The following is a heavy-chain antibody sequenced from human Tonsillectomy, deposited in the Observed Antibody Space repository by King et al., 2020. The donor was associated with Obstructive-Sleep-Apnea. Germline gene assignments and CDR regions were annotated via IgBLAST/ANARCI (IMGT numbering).Heavy chain of an antibody. CDR1: GFTFGDDA. Sequence: VQLVESGGGLVQPGRSLRLSCTASGFTFGDDAMSCFRQAPGKGLEWVGCISSKAYGGTTEYAASVKGRFTISGDDSQSIAYLQMNSLKTEDTAVYYCTRGPDYGDYYFDYWGQGTLVTVSS. D-gene: IGHD4-17*01. J-gene: IGHJ4*02. CDR2: ISSKAYGGTT. CDR3: TRGPDYGDYYFDY. V-gene: IGHV3-49*03.